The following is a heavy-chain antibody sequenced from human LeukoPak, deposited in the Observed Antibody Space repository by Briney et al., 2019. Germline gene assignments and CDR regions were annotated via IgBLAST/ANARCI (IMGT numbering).Heavy chain of an antibody. V-gene: IGHV1-18*01. J-gene: IGHJ5*02. CDR1: GYTFTSYG. Sequence: ASVKVSCKASGYTFTSYGISWVRQAPGQGLEWMGWISAYNGNTNYAQKLRGRVTITTDTSTSTAYMELRSLRSDDTAVYYCARAIATNWFDPWGQGTLVTVSS. D-gene: IGHD6-13*01. CDR2: ISAYNGNT. CDR3: ARAIATNWFDP.